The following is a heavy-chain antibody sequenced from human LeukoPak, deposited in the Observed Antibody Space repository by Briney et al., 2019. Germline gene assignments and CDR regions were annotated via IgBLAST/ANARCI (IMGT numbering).Heavy chain of an antibody. CDR1: GFTFSSHA. J-gene: IGHJ3*02. V-gene: IGHV3-23*01. CDR2: ISGSGGST. Sequence: GASLRLSCAASGFTFSSHAMSWVHQAPGKGLEWVSGISGSGGSTNYADSVKGRFTISRDNSKNTLYLQMNSLRAEDTAVYYCARSGSGWAFDIWGQGTMVTVSS. D-gene: IGHD3-3*01. CDR3: ARSGSGWAFDI.